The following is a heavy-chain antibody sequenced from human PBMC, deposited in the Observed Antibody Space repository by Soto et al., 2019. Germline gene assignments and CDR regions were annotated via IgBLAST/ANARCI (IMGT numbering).Heavy chain of an antibody. J-gene: IGHJ4*02. CDR3: ARDLPTDTAPPYFDY. Sequence: EVQLVESGGGLVQPGGSLRLSCVGSGFTLSSYWMHWVRQAPGKGLEWVSRIDRDESITTYANSVKGRFTISRDGAQNALYLQMNSLRVEDTAVYYCARDLPTDTAPPYFDYWGQGTLVTVSS. V-gene: IGHV3-74*01. CDR2: IDRDESIT. CDR1: GFTLSSYW.